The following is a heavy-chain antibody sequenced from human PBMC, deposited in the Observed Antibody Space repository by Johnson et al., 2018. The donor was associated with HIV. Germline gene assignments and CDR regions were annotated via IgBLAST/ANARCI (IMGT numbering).Heavy chain of an antibody. Sequence: QVQLVESGGGVVQPGGSLRLSCAASGFTFSSYGMHWVRQAPGKGLEWVAVVSDDGSNTYYSDSLKGRFTISRDNSKNTLDLQMNSLRGEDTAVYYCAKGLTFFGVAMINAPLDIWGQGTMVTVSS. D-gene: IGHD3-3*01. CDR1: GFTFSSYG. CDR3: AKGLTFFGVAMINAPLDI. V-gene: IGHV3-30*18. CDR2: VSDDGSNT. J-gene: IGHJ3*02.